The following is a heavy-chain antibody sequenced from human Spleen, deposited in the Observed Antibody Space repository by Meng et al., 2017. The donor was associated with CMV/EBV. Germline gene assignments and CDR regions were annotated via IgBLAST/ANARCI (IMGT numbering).Heavy chain of an antibody. CDR3: VGLLNGAFDA. Sequence: SETLSLTCAISGDSVSSNSAAWNWIRQSPSKGLEWLGRTYYRARWYKDYAVSVKSRITINPDTSKNQFSLQLNSVTPEDTAVYYCVGLLNGAFDAWGQGTMVTVSS. CDR1: GDSVSSNSAA. V-gene: IGHV6-1*01. J-gene: IGHJ3*01. CDR2: TYYRARWYK. D-gene: IGHD1-26*01.